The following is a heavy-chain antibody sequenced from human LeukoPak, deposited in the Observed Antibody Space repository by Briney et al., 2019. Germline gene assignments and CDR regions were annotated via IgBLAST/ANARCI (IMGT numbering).Heavy chain of an antibody. Sequence: GGSLRLSCAASGFTFSSYAMHRVRQAPGKGLEWVAVISYDGGNKYYADSVKGRFTISRDNSKNTLYLQMNSLRAEDTAVYYCARDAAPPYCGGDCYSWAFDIWGQGTMVTVSS. CDR3: ARDAAPPYCGGDCYSWAFDI. V-gene: IGHV3-30*04. CDR2: ISYDGGNK. D-gene: IGHD2-21*02. J-gene: IGHJ3*02. CDR1: GFTFSSYA.